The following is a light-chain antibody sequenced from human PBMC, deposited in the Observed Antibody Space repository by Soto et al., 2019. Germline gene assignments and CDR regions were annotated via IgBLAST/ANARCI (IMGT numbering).Light chain of an antibody. CDR1: QSINIW. V-gene: IGKV1-5*03. J-gene: IGKJ1*01. Sequence: DTPMTQSPSTLSASVGDRVTITCRASQSINIWLAWYQQKPGRAPKLLIYKASTLESGVPSRFSGSGSGTEFTLTISSLQPDDFATYYCQQYNDYWTFGQGTKVEIK. CDR3: QQYNDYWT. CDR2: KAS.